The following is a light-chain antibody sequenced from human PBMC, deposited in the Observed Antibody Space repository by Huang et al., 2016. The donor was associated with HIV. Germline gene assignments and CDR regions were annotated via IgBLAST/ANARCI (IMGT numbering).Light chain of an antibody. J-gene: IGKJ4*01. Sequence: DIQMTQSPSSLSASVGDRVTIACRASQSIGTYLNWYQQKPGKAPRLLIHVASRLQSGVPSRFSGSGSGTDFTLTISSLQPEEFATYYCQQSYSALGLTFGGGTKVEIK. CDR2: VAS. V-gene: IGKV1-39*01. CDR3: QQSYSALGLT. CDR1: QSIGTY.